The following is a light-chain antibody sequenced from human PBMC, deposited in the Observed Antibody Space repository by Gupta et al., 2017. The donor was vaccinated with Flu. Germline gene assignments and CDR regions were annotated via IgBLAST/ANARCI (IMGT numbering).Light chain of an antibody. V-gene: IGLV3-25*02. Sequence: SYELTQPPSVSVSPGQTARITCSGDALPKQYAHWYQQKPGQAPVVVIYKDIERPSGIPERFSGSSSGTTLTLTISGVKADDEADYYCQSADSSGSYVFGTGPKVTVL. CDR3: QSADSSGSYV. CDR1: ALPKQY. J-gene: IGLJ1*01. CDR2: KDI.